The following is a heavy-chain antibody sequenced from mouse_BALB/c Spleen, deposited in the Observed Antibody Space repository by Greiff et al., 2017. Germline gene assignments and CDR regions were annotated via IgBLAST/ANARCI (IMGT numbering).Heavy chain of an antibody. CDR2: ISDGGSYT. V-gene: IGHV5-4*02. CDR1: GFTFSDYY. CDR3: ARGDTTAFDY. D-gene: IGHD1-2*01. Sequence: EVQLVESGGGLVKPGGSLKLSCAASGFTFSDYYMYWVRQTPEKRLEWVATISDGGSYTYYPDSVKGRFTISRDNAKNNLYLQMSSLKSEDTAMYYCARGDTTAFDYWGQGTTLTVSS. J-gene: IGHJ2*01.